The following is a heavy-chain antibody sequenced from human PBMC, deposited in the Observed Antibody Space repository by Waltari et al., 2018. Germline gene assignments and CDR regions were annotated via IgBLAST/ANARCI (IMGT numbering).Heavy chain of an antibody. J-gene: IGHJ5*02. Sequence: QLQLQESGPGLVQPSGTLSLTCAVSGDSASNPYFWNWVRQPPEQGLEWIGQVHGSTGRTNYNPSFASRVTVALDTYNNQFSLKRTYATAADTAVYYCARDRGRGLYRDTWGPGTLVTVSP. CDR2: VHGSTGRT. CDR3: ARDRGRGLYRDT. V-gene: IGHV4-4*02. D-gene: IGHD2-15*01. CDR1: GDSASNPYF.